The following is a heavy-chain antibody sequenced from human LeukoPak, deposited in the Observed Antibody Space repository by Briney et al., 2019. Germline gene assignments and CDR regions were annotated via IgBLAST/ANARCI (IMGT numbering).Heavy chain of an antibody. D-gene: IGHD1-20*01. J-gene: IGHJ4*02. CDR1: GGSFSGYY. CDR2: INHSGST. Sequence: SSETLSLTCAVYGGSFSGYYWSWIRQSPGKGLEWIGEINHSGSTNYNPSLKSRVTISVDTSKNQFSLKLSSVTAADTAVYYCARVRYNWNRDFDYWGQGTLVTVSS. V-gene: IGHV4-34*01. CDR3: ARVRYNWNRDFDY.